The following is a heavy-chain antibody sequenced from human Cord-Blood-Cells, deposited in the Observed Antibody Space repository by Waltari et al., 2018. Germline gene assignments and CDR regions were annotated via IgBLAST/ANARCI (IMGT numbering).Heavy chain of an antibody. D-gene: IGHD1-26*01. CDR3: ARRRELLGFDY. V-gene: IGHV4-38-2*01. J-gene: IGHJ4*02. Sequence: QVQLQESGPGLVKPSETLSLTCAVSGYSISSGYYWGWIRQPPGKGLGGIGSIYHSGSTYYNPSLKSRVTISVDTSKNQFSLKLSSVTAADTAVYYCARRRELLGFDYWGQGTLVTVSS. CDR2: IYHSGST. CDR1: GYSISSGYY.